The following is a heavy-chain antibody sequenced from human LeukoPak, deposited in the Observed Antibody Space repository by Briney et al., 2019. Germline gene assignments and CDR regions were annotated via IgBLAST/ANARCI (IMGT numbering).Heavy chain of an antibody. CDR3: AKLRRGEGFDP. CDR2: ISGSGGST. J-gene: IGHJ5*02. CDR1: GFTFSSYA. D-gene: IGHD3-16*01. Sequence: GGSLRLSCAASGFTFSSYAMSWVREAPGEGLEWVSAISGSGGSTYYADSVKGRFTISRDNSKNTLYLQMNSLRAEDTAVYYCAKLRRGEGFDPWGQGTLVTVSS. V-gene: IGHV3-23*01.